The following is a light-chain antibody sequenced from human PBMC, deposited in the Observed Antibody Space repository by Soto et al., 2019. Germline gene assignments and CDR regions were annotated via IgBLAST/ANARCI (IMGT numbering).Light chain of an antibody. Sequence: EIVMTQSPATLSVSPGERATLYCRTSQSVSSNLAWYQQKRGQAPRLLIYDASTRATDVPARFSVSGSGTEFTLTISSLQAEDVAVYYCQQYYSSPFTFGGGTKGDIK. V-gene: IGKV3-15*01. J-gene: IGKJ4*01. CDR3: QQYYSSPFT. CDR1: QSVSSN. CDR2: DAS.